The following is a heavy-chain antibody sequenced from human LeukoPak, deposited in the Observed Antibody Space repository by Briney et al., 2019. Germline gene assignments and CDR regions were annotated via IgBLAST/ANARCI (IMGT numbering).Heavy chain of an antibody. CDR2: ISDDGSNK. J-gene: IGHJ3*01. CDR3: AKVLRITMIDDAFDV. D-gene: IGHD3-22*01. Sequence: PGRSLRLSCAAPGFTFSSYGMNWVRQAPGKGLEWVAVISDDGSNKYYADSVKGRFTISRDNSKNTLHMQMNSLRAEDTAVYYCAKVLRITMIDDAFDVWGQGTMVTVSS. V-gene: IGHV3-30*18. CDR1: GFTFSSYG.